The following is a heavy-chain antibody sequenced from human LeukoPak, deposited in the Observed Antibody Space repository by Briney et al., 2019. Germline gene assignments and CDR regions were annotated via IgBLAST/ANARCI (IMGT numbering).Heavy chain of an antibody. V-gene: IGHV3-74*01. CDR3: VRGGGYYFDY. CDR2: LNSDGSST. Sequence: ETLSLTCTVSGDSISSHYWSWIRQPPGKGLVWVSRLNSDGSSTTYADSVKGRFTISRDNAKNTLYLQMNSLRAEDTAVYYCVRGGGYYFDYWGQGTLVTVSS. CDR1: GDSISSHY. J-gene: IGHJ4*02. D-gene: IGHD3-16*01.